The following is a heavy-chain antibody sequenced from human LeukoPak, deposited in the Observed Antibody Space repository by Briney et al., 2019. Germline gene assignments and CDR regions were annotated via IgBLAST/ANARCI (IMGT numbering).Heavy chain of an antibody. CDR3: ASGIVVVPAARKRASYFDY. J-gene: IGHJ4*02. CDR2: ISSSSSYI. D-gene: IGHD2-2*01. CDR1: GFTFSSYS. Sequence: GGSLRLSCAASGFTFSSYSMNWVRQAPGKGLEWVLSISSSSSYIYYADSVKGRFTISRDNAKNSLYLQMNSLRAEDTAVYYCASGIVVVPAARKRASYFDYWGQGTLVTVSS. V-gene: IGHV3-21*01.